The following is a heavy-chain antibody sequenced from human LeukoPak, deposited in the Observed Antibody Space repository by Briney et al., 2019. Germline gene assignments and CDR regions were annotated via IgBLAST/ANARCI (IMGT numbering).Heavy chain of an antibody. CDR3: ARMTSGAFDM. J-gene: IGHJ3*02. V-gene: IGHV4-34*01. CDR1: SGSFNGYY. CDR2: INHSGST. Sequence: SETLSLTCAAYSGSFNGYYWSWIRQPPGKGLEWIGEINHSGSTNYNPSLKSRVTMSVDTSKNQFSLKLSSVTAADPAVYYCARMTSGAFDMWGQGTMVTVSS.